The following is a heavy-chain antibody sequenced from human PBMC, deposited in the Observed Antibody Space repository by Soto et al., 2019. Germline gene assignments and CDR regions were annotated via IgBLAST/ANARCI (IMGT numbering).Heavy chain of an antibody. V-gene: IGHV2-5*02. CDR3: AHRGYMYGNWDHGYFDY. CDR2: IYWDDDK. Sequence: QITLKESGPTRVRPTQTLALTCTFSGFSLTTSGVGVGWIRKTPGKALEWLAVIYWDDDKRYSPSLKSRLTLTNDTSKNQVGRRMADMDPVDTATYFCAHRGYMYGNWDHGYFDYCGQGTLVTVSS. D-gene: IGHD5-18*01. CDR1: GFSLTTSGVG. J-gene: IGHJ4*02.